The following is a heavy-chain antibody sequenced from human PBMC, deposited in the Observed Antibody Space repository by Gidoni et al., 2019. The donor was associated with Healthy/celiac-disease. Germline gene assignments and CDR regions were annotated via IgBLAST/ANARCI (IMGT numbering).Heavy chain of an antibody. V-gene: IGHV3-21*01. CDR2: MSRSSRYI. CDR1: GVTVSTYR. CDR3: ARDRRYGDYESLTLHDAFDI. D-gene: IGHD4-17*01. Sequence: EVQLVEYGGGLVKPGGALRLSVAASGVTVSTYRQTGVRQAPGKVLEWVSSMSRSSRYIYYADSVKGRFTISRDNAKNSLYLPMNSLRAEDTAVYYCARDRRYGDYESLTLHDAFDIWGQGTMVTVSS. J-gene: IGHJ3*02.